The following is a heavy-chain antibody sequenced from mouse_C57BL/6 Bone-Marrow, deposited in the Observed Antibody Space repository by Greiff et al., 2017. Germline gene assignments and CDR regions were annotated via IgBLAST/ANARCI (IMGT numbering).Heavy chain of an antibody. Sequence: EVHLVESGGGLVKPGGSLKLSCAASGFTFSSYAMSWVRQTPEKRLEWVATISDGGSYTYYPDNVKGRFTISRENAKNNLYLQMSHLKSEDTARYYCARGGGALTRNSYAMYYWGQGTAVTVSS. J-gene: IGHJ4*01. V-gene: IGHV5-4*01. CDR1: GFTFSSYA. CDR2: ISDGGSYT. CDR3: ARGGGALTRNSYAMYY. D-gene: IGHD2-1*01.